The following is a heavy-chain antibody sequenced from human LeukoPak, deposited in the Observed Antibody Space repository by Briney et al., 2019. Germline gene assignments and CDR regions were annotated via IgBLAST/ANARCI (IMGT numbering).Heavy chain of an antibody. CDR2: INLNSGGT. CDR1: GGTFSSYA. D-gene: IGHD3-22*01. V-gene: IGHV1-2*02. CDR3: TRGGDYEGPNYFDY. Sequence: ASVKVSCKASGGTFSSYAISWVRQAPGQGLEWMGGINLNSGGTHYVQKFQGRVSMTRDTSISTAYMELSSLRSDDTAVYYCTRGGDYEGPNYFDYSGQGTLVTVSS. J-gene: IGHJ4*02.